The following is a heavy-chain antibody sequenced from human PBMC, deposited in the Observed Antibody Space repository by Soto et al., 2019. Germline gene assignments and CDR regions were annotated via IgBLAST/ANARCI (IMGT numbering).Heavy chain of an antibody. D-gene: IGHD3-10*01. Sequence: QVQLVQSGAEMKKPGSSVKVSCQSSGGTFNTYAMNWVRQAPGQGPEWMGDISPVFGAANYAPKFQGRVTITADESTGTSYMQLSSLTSEDTVLYFCAREVQVHTPAFVYWGQGTLVTVSS. V-gene: IGHV1-69*19. J-gene: IGHJ4*02. CDR3: AREVQVHTPAFVY. CDR1: GGTFNTYA. CDR2: ISPVFGAA.